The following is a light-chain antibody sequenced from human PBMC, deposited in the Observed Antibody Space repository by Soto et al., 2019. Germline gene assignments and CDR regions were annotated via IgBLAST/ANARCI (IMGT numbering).Light chain of an antibody. CDR2: KAS. CDR1: QSISIW. Sequence: DIQMTQSPSTLSASVGDRVTITCRASQSISIWLAWFQQKPGKAPKLLISKASSLQSGVPPRFSGSGSGTEFTLTISNLQPDDFATYYCQQYNNYWTFGQGTKVDIK. J-gene: IGKJ1*01. V-gene: IGKV1-5*03. CDR3: QQYNNYWT.